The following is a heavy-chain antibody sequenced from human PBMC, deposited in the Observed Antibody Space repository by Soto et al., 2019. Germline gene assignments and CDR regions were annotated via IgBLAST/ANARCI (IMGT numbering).Heavy chain of an antibody. D-gene: IGHD5-18*01. CDR1: GGSISSYY. V-gene: IGHV4-4*07. Sequence: QVQLQESGPGLVKPSETLSLTCTVSGGSISSYYWSWIRQPAGKGLEWIWRIYTSGNTNYNPSLRSRVTVSVDTSKNTFALKLSSVTAADTAVYYCVGGDTAMAREDYYYYGMDVWGQGTTVTGSS. J-gene: IGHJ6*02. CDR2: IYTSGNT. CDR3: VGGDTAMAREDYYYYGMDV.